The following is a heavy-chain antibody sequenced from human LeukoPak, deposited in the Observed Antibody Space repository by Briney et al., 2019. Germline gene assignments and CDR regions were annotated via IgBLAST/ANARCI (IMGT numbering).Heavy chain of an antibody. V-gene: IGHV1-2*04. CDR3: ARDAGYSSGPNAFDI. Sequence: ASVKDSCKASGYTFTGYYMHWVRQAPGQGLEWMGWINPNSGGTNYAQKFQGWVTMTRDTSISTAYMELSRLRSDDAAVYYCARDAGYSSGPNAFDIWGQGTMVTVSS. CDR1: GYTFTGYY. J-gene: IGHJ3*02. CDR2: INPNSGGT. D-gene: IGHD6-19*01.